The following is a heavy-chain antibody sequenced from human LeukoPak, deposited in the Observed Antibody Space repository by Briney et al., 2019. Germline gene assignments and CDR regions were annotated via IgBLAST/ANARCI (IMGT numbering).Heavy chain of an antibody. V-gene: IGHV3-30*18. CDR2: ISYEGSNY. J-gene: IGHJ4*02. CDR3: AKAQVTYCSGGDCYSGGDY. CDR1: GFTFSTYG. Sequence: PGGSLRLSCAGSGFTFSTYGMHWVRQAPGKGLEWVASISYEGSNYFYADSVKGRFTIARDNSKDTLFLQMNSLRPEDTAVYYCAKAQVTYCSGGDCYSGGDYWGQGTLLTVSS. D-gene: IGHD2-21*01.